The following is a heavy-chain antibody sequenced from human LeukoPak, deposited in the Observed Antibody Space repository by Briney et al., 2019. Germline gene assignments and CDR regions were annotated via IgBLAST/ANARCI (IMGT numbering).Heavy chain of an antibody. CDR3: ARDRLATSPRGWFDP. D-gene: IGHD2-2*01. V-gene: IGHV4-31*03. CDR2: IYHGGTS. Sequence: SQPLSLTCNLSGGSITSDGYSWTWIRQHPATGLEWLGYIYHGGTSYYNPSLKGRLSMSMDTSRNQFSLKLTSVTAANTAVYFCARDRLATSPRGWFDPWGQGTLVTVSS. J-gene: IGHJ5*02. CDR1: GGSITSDGYS.